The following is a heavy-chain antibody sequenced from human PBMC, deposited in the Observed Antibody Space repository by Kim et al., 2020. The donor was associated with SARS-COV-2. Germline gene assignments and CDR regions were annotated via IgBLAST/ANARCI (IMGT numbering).Heavy chain of an antibody. Sequence: SGPTLVNPTQTLTLTCTFSGFSLSTSGMCVSWIRQSPGKALEWLARIDWDDDRYYNKSLKTRLTISKDTSKNQVVLIMTNMDPVDTATYYCARLRGTGTTSSQSYRDYRDVWGKGTMVTVSS. CDR1: GFSLSTSGMC. CDR3: ARLRGTGTTSSQSYRDYRDV. V-gene: IGHV2-70*11. J-gene: IGHJ6*03. CDR2: IDWDDDR. D-gene: IGHD1-7*01.